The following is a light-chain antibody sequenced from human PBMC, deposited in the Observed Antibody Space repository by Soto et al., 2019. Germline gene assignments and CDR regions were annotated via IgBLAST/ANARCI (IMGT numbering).Light chain of an antibody. V-gene: IGKV3-11*01. J-gene: IGKJ1*01. Sequence: EIVLPQSPATLSLSPGERATLSCRASQSVSSYLAWYQQKPGQAPRLLIYDASNRATDIPARFSGSGSGTDFTLTISSLEPDDFAVYYCLQRSGWPWTFGQGTKVELK. CDR2: DAS. CDR3: LQRSGWPWT. CDR1: QSVSSY.